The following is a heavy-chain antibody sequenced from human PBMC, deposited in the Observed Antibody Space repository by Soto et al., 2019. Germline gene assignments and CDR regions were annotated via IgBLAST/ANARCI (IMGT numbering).Heavy chain of an antibody. D-gene: IGHD1-7*01. CDR2: INHSGST. V-gene: IGHV4-34*01. Sequence: PSETLSLTCAVYGGSFSGYYWSWIRQPPGKGLEWIGEINHSGSTNYNPSLKSRVTISVDTSKNQFSLKLSSVTAADTAVYYCAARETGTTFSDWFDPWGQGTLVTVSS. CDR1: GGSFSGYY. CDR3: AARETGTTFSDWFDP. J-gene: IGHJ5*02.